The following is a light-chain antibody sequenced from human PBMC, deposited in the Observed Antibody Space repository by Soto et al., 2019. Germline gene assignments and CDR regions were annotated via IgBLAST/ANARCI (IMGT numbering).Light chain of an antibody. J-gene: IGKJ1*01. V-gene: IGKV1-8*01. CDR2: AAS. CDR1: QGISSY. Sequence: AIRMTQSPSSLSASTGDRVTITCRASQGISSYLAWYQQKPGKAPKLLIYAASTLQSGVPSRFSGSGSGTDFTLTISLLHSEDFATYYCQQYYSYPRTCGQGTKVEIK. CDR3: QQYYSYPRT.